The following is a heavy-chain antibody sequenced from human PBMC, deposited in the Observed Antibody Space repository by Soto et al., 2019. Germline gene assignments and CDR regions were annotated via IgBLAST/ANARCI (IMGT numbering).Heavy chain of an antibody. J-gene: IGHJ6*02. CDR2: IIPIFGTA. Sequence: SVKVSCKASGGTFSSCAISWVRQAPGQGLEWMGGIIPIFGTANYAQKFQGRGTITADESTSTAYMELSSLRSEDTAVYYCASPGATVTTPYYYSGMDVWGQGTTVTVSS. CDR3: ASPGATVTTPYYYSGMDV. D-gene: IGHD4-4*01. V-gene: IGHV1-69*13. CDR1: GGTFSSCA.